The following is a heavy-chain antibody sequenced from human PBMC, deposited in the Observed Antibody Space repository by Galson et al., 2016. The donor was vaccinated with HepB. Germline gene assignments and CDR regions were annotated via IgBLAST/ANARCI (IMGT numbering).Heavy chain of an antibody. CDR2: MYYGGST. D-gene: IGHD2-15*01. CDR1: VDSNNYY. Sequence: VDSNNYYWGWIRQPPGKGLEWIGSMYYGGSTYYNPSLKSRITISVDTSKNQFSLKVSSVTAADTAVYYCARHRAYRSGGSCHPQSRIFDYWGQGTLVTVSA. V-gene: IGHV4-39*01. J-gene: IGHJ4*02. CDR3: ARHRAYRSGGSCHPQSRIFDY.